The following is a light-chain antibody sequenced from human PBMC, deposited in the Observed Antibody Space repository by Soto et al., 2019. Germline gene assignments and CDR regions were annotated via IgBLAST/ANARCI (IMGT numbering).Light chain of an antibody. Sequence: QSLLTQPASVSGSPGQSTTISCTGTSSDVGSYNLVSWYQQHPGKAPKLMIYEGSKRPSGVSNRFSGSKPGNTASLTISGLQAEDEADYYCCSYAGSSTFEVFGTGTKVTVL. CDR1: SSDVGSYNL. CDR2: EGS. J-gene: IGLJ1*01. CDR3: CSYAGSSTFEV. V-gene: IGLV2-23*03.